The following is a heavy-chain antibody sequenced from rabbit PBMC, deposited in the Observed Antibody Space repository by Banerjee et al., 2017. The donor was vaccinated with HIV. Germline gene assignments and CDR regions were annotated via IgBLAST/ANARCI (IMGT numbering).Heavy chain of an antibody. CDR3: AREGTSSSVYFDL. D-gene: IGHD1-1*01. CDR2: IYTGDGSA. Sequence: QSLEESGGDLVQPEGSLTLTCKASGFTLSSYYMWWVRQAPGKGLELIGYIYTGDGSAYYASWAKGRFTISKTSSTTVTLQMTSLTVADTATYFCAREGTSSSVYFDLWGQGTLVTVS. J-gene: IGHJ4*01. CDR1: GFTLSSYY. V-gene: IGHV1S40*01.